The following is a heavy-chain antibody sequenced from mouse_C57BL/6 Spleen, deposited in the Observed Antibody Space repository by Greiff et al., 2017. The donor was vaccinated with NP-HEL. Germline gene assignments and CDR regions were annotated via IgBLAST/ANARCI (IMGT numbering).Heavy chain of an antibody. V-gene: IGHV1-69*01. J-gene: IGHJ1*03. CDR1: GYTFTSYW. CDR3: ARRWLLRDWYFDV. CDR2: IDPSDSYT. D-gene: IGHD2-3*01. Sequence: VQLQQPGAELVMPGASVKLSCKASGYTFTSYWMHWVKQRPGQGLEWIGEIDPSDSYTNYNQKFKGKSTLTVDKSSSTAYMQLSSLTSEDSAVYYCARRWLLRDWYFDVWGTGTTVTVSS.